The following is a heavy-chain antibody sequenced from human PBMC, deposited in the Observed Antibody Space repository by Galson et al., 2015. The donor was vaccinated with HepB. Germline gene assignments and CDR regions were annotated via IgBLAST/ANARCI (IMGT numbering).Heavy chain of an antibody. Sequence: SETLSLTCTVSGGSISNYYWSWIRQLPGKGLQWIAYIDYSGSTNYNPSLMSRVSISVETSKNQFSLKLSSVTAADTAVYYCARSRKTRPRYYYDNSGRGSSFDYWGQGTLVTVSS. D-gene: IGHD3-22*01. CDR2: IDYSGST. J-gene: IGHJ4*02. V-gene: IGHV4-59*01. CDR1: GGSISNYY. CDR3: ARSRKTRPRYYYDNSGRGSSFDY.